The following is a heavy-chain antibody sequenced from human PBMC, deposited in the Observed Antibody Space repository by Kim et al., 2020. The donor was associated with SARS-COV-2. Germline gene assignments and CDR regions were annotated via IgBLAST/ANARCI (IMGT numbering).Heavy chain of an antibody. CDR3: ATMVRGVGYGMDV. V-gene: IGHV1-24*01. J-gene: IGHJ6*02. D-gene: IGHD3-10*01. Sequence: YAQKFPGRVTITEDTSTDTAFMELSSLRSEDTAGYYCATMVRGVGYGMDVWGQGTTVTVSS.